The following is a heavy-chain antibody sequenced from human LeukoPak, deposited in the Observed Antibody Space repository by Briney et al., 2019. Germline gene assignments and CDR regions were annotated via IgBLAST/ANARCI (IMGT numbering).Heavy chain of an antibody. V-gene: IGHV4-34*01. J-gene: IGHJ4*02. CDR2: INPSGST. D-gene: IGHD3-9*01. CDR3: ARDWYDILTGYYLVDY. Sequence: SETLSLTCAVYGGSFSGYYWSWIRQPPGKGLEWIGEINPSGSTNYNPSLKSRVTISVDTSKNQFSLKLSSVTAADTAVYYCARDWYDILTGYYLVDYWGQGTLVTVSS. CDR1: GGSFSGYY.